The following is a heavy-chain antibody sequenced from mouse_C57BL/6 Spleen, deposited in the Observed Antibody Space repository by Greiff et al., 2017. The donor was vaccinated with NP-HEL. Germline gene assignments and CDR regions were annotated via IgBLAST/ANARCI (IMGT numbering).Heavy chain of an antibody. J-gene: IGHJ4*01. Sequence: VMLVESGAELVRPGTSVKVSCKASGYAFTNYLIEWVKQRPGQGLEWIGVINPGSGGTNYNEKFKGKATLTADKSSSTAYMQLSSLTSEDSAVYFCARGQDGYYAYAMDYWGQGTSVTVSS. CDR1: GYAFTNYL. D-gene: IGHD2-3*01. V-gene: IGHV1-54*01. CDR2: INPGSGGT. CDR3: ARGQDGYYAYAMDY.